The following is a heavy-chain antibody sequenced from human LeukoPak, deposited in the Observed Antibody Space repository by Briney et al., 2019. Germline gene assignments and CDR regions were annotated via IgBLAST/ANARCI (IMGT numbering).Heavy chain of an antibody. CDR1: GFTFSTDA. V-gene: IGHV3-23*01. CDR2: IGPSGAGT. CDR3: ARARESYSDYFDY. Sequence: GGSLRLSCAASGFTFSTDAMSWVRQAPGKGLQWVSAIGPSGAGTYYADSVKGRFTISRHNSKNTLYLQMNSLRAEDTAVYYCARARESYSDYFDYWGQGTLVTVSS. D-gene: IGHD1-26*01. J-gene: IGHJ4*02.